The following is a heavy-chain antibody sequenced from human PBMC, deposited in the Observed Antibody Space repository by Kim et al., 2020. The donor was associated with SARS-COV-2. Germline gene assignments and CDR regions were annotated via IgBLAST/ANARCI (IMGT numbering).Heavy chain of an antibody. CDR1: GFTFSSYW. CDR3: ASRIAAADDAFDI. D-gene: IGHD6-13*01. J-gene: IGHJ3*02. CDR2: IKQDGSEK. Sequence: GGSLRLSCAASGFTFSSYWMNWVRQAPGKGLEWVANIKQDGSEKYYVDSVKGRFTISRDNAKNSLYLQMNSLRAEDTAVYYCASRIAAADDAFDIWGQGTMVTVSS. V-gene: IGHV3-7*01.